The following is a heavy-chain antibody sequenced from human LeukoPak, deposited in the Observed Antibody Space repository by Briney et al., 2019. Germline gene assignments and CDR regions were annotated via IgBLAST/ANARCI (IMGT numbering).Heavy chain of an antibody. CDR2: IRSKAYGGTT. J-gene: IGHJ2*01. V-gene: IGHV3-49*04. CDR3: TRDETYCDFWSGQDSYWYFDL. D-gene: IGHD3-3*01. CDR1: GFTFGDYA. Sequence: GGSLRLSCTASGFTFGDYAMSWVRQAPGKGLEWVGFIRSKAYGGTTEYAASVKGRFTISRDDSKSIAYLQMNSLKTEDTAVYYCTRDETYCDFWSGQDSYWYFDLWGRGTLVTVSS.